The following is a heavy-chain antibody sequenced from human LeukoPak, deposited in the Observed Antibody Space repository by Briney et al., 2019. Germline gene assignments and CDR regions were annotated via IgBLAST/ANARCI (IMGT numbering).Heavy chain of an antibody. Sequence: GGSLRLSCAASGFIVRNYGMSWVRQAPGKGLEWVSVIYSGGSTYYADSVKGRFTISRDNSKNTLYLQMNSLRAEDTAVYYCARDFTYCGGDCYAFDIWGQGTMVTVSS. CDR2: IYSGGST. J-gene: IGHJ3*02. CDR3: ARDFTYCGGDCYAFDI. CDR1: GFIVRNYG. D-gene: IGHD2-21*02. V-gene: IGHV3-53*01.